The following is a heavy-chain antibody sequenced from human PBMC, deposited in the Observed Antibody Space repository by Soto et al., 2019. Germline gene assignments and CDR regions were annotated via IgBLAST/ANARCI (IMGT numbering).Heavy chain of an antibody. CDR1: GFTFSSYS. CDR3: ARGPDDEAKFDY. J-gene: IGHJ4*02. V-gene: IGHV3-21*01. D-gene: IGHD3-3*01. CDR2: ISSSSSYI. Sequence: EVQLVESGGGLVKPGGSLRLSCAASGFTFSSYSMKWVRQAPGKGLEWVSSISSSSSYIYYADSVKGRFTISRDNAKNSLYLQMNSLRAEDTAVYYCARGPDDEAKFDYWGQGTLVTVSS.